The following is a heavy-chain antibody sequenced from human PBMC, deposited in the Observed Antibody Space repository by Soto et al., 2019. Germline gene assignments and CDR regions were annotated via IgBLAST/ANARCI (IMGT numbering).Heavy chain of an antibody. D-gene: IGHD6-6*01. CDR2: INAGNGNT. Sequence: QVQLVQSGAEEKKPGASVKVSCKASGYTFTSYAMHWVRQAPGQRLEWMGWINAGNGNTKYSQKFQGRVTITRDTXXSTAYMELSSLRSEDTAVYYCARNAEYSSSSPLWYWGQGPLVTVSS. CDR1: GYTFTSYA. V-gene: IGHV1-3*05. CDR3: ARNAEYSSSSPLWY. J-gene: IGHJ4*02.